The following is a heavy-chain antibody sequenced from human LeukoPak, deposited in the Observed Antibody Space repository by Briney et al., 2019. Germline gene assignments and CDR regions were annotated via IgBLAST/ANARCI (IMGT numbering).Heavy chain of an antibody. Sequence: ASVKVSCKASAYTFTDYYMHWVRQGPGQGLEWMGWINPNTSDTSYAQMFQGRVTMTRDTSISAAYMELSRLRSDDTAVYYCARGHLIAAAAFDYWGQGTLVTVSS. CDR2: INPNTSDT. CDR1: AYTFTDYY. J-gene: IGHJ4*02. D-gene: IGHD6-13*01. CDR3: ARGHLIAAAAFDY. V-gene: IGHV1-2*02.